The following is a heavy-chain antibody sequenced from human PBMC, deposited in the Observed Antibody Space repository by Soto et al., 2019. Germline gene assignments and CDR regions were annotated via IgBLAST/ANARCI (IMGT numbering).Heavy chain of an antibody. D-gene: IGHD2-2*01. CDR3: ARGAGYCSRTSCYRRAFDT. Sequence: EVQLVESGGDLVQPGGSLRLSCAASGFTFSGHWMHWVRQVPGKGLEWVSRINTDGGSSAYADSVKGRFTISRDNAKNTLYLQMKGLRAEDTAVYYCARGAGYCSRTSCYRRAFDTWGQGTTVTVSS. CDR2: INTDGGSS. V-gene: IGHV3-74*03. J-gene: IGHJ3*02. CDR1: GFTFSGHW.